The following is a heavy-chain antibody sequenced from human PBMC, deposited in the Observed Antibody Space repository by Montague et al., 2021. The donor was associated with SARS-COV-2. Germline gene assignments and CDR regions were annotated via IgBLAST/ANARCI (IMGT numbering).Heavy chain of an antibody. CDR3: ARLDIMTAYPYEY. Sequence: SLRLSCPASGFTFSSYAMSWVRQAPGKGLEWVSGIRGNGGSTYYADSVKGRFTISRDNPKNTLYLQMNSLRAEDTAVYYCARLDIMTAYPYEYWGQGTLVIVSS. J-gene: IGHJ4*02. CDR1: GFTFSSYA. V-gene: IGHV3-23*01. CDR2: IRGNGGST. D-gene: IGHD3-9*01.